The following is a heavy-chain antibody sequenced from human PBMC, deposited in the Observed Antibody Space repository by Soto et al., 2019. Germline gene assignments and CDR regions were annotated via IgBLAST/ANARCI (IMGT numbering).Heavy chain of an antibody. D-gene: IGHD3-16*01. V-gene: IGHV4-39*01. J-gene: IGHJ4*02. CDR2: IYYSGST. Sequence: QLQLQESGPGLVKPSETLSLTCTVSGGSISTNTYYWGWIRQPPGKGLEWIGSIYYSGSTYYNPSLKSLVTKSGDTSKIHFSLKLSSVTAADTAVYHCARVGRLGGKPYYFDYWGQGTLVTVSS. CDR1: GGSISTNTYY. CDR3: ARVGRLGGKPYYFDY.